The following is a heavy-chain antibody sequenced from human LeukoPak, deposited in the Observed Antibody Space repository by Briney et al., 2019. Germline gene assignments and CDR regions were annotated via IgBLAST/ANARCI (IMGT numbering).Heavy chain of an antibody. CDR3: SKDLRIGTLGYFDY. D-gene: IGHD1-1*01. CDR2: ISGSRT. J-gene: IGHJ4*02. Sequence: GGSLRLSCAASGFTLNSYGMSWVRQAPGKGLEWVSSISGSRTYYADSENVRFTISRGNSKNTLYLQMGSMRAEYTAVYYCSKDLRIGTLGYFDYWGQGTLVSVSS. V-gene: IGHV3-23*01. CDR1: GFTLNSYG.